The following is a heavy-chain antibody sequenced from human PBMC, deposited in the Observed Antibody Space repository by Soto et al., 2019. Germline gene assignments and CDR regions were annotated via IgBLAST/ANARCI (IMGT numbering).Heavy chain of an antibody. D-gene: IGHD6-25*01. Sequence: PGGSLRLSCAASGFIVSGNYMTWVRQAPGKGLECVSVISTGGSTYYADSVKGRFTISRDNSKNTVYLQMNSLRVEDTAVYYCARDLGKASGWWGQGTLVTVSS. J-gene: IGHJ4*02. CDR1: GFIVSGNY. V-gene: IGHV3-53*01. CDR2: ISTGGST. CDR3: ARDLGKASGW.